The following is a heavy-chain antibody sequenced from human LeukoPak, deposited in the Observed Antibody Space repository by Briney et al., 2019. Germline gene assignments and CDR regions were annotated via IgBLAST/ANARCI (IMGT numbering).Heavy chain of an antibody. CDR2: ISSDSAV. J-gene: IGHJ4*02. CDR3: ARGTGSGSYPFVY. V-gene: IGHV3-48*02. CDR1: GXTFSSYS. D-gene: IGHD3-10*01. Sequence: PGGSLRLCCAASGXTFSSYSMNWVRQAPGKGLEWISHISSDSAVYYADSVKGRFTISRDNAQNSLYLQMNSLRYEDTAVYFCARGTGSGSYPFVYWGQGTLVTVSS.